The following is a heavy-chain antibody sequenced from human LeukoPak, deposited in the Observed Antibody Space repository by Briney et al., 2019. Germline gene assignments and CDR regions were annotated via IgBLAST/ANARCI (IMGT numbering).Heavy chain of an antibody. J-gene: IGHJ6*03. CDR2: MNPNSGNT. CDR3: ARRLFVVGSSSLSGDDYYYYYMDV. CDR1: GYTFTSYD. V-gene: IGHV1-8*01. Sequence: ASVKVSCKASGYTFTSYDINWVRQATGQGLEWMGWMNPNSGNTGYAQKFQGRVTMTRNTSISTAYMELSSLRSEDTAVYYCARRLFVVGSSSLSGDDYYYYYMDVWGKGTTVTVSS. D-gene: IGHD6-6*01.